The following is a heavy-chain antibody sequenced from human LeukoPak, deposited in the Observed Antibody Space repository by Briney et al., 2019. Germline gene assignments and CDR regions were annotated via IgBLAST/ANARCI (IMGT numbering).Heavy chain of an antibody. V-gene: IGHV3-7*01. Sequence: PGGSLRLSCAASGFTFSSYAMSWVRQAPGKGLEWVANIKQDGSEKYYVDSVKGRFTISRDNAKNSLYLQMNSLRGEDTAVYYCARDDQWVSDYWGQGTLVTVSS. CDR2: IKQDGSEK. CDR3: ARDDQWVSDY. CDR1: GFTFSSYA. J-gene: IGHJ4*02. D-gene: IGHD1-26*01.